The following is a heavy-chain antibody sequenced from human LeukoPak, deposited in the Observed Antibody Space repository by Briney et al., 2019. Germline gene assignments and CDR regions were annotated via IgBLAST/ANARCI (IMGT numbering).Heavy chain of an antibody. CDR3: ATYNVVWPLF. Sequence: GESLKTSCKGFGYSFTSYWIAWVRQMPGKGLEWMGVIYPGDSDTRYSPSFQGQVTISADKSVSTAYLQWNSLKASDTAMYYCATYNVVWPLFWGPGTLVTVSS. V-gene: IGHV5-51*01. D-gene: IGHD3-10*01. J-gene: IGHJ4*02. CDR1: GYSFTSYW. CDR2: IYPGDSDT.